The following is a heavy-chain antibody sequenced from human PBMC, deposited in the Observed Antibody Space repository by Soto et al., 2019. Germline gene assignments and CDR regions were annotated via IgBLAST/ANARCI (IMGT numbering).Heavy chain of an antibody. V-gene: IGHV3-23*01. CDR3: ARVWERTVTTRNYFYGMDV. CDR2: ITRSGGST. J-gene: IGHJ6*02. CDR1: GFTFYSYA. Sequence: EVQLLESGGGLVQPGGSLTLSCAASGFTFYSYAMTWVRQAPGKGLEWVSTITRSGGSTYFADSVKGRFTISRDNSKSTLYLQMSRLRAEDTAVYSCARVWERTVTTRNYFYGMDVWGQGTTVTVSS. D-gene: IGHD4-17*01.